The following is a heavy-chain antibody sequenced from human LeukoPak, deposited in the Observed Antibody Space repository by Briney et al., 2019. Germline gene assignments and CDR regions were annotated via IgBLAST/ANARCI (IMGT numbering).Heavy chain of an antibody. V-gene: IGHV4-39*01. CDR2: IYYRGST. D-gene: IGHD2/OR15-2a*01. Sequence: SETLSLTCTVSGGSISSSNYYWGWIRQPPGKGLEWIGSIYYRGSTYYNPSLKSRVTISVDTSKNQFSLKLSSVTAADTAVYYCASPYPFPDYWGQGTLVTVSS. CDR1: GGSISSSNYY. CDR3: ASPYPFPDY. J-gene: IGHJ4*02.